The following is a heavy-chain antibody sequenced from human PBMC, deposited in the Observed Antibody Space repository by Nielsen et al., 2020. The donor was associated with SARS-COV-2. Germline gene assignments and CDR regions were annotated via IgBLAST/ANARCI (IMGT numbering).Heavy chain of an antibody. J-gene: IGHJ3*02. D-gene: IGHD3-22*01. Sequence: SQTLSLTCPVSGGSLSSSSCYWGRIRQPPGTVLEWIGSIYYSGSTYYNPSLKSRVTISVDTSKNQFSLKLSSVTAADTAVYYCARQDYYDSSGPGDDAFDIWGQETMVTVSS. CDR1: GGSLSSSSCY. CDR3: ARQDYYDSSGPGDDAFDI. CDR2: IYYSGST. V-gene: IGHV4-39*01.